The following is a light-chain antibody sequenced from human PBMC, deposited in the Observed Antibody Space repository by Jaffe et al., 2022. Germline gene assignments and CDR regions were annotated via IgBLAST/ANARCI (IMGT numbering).Light chain of an antibody. CDR2: DAS. J-gene: IGKJ4*01. CDR1: QSITRY. Sequence: DIQMTQSPSSLSASVGDRVTITCRASQSITRYLNWYQQKPGKAPNLLIYDASRLHGGVPSRFSGSGSGTDFTLTISNLQPEDFAVYFCQQSYNLPLTIGGGTKVEIK. CDR3: QQSYNLPLT. V-gene: IGKV1-39*01.